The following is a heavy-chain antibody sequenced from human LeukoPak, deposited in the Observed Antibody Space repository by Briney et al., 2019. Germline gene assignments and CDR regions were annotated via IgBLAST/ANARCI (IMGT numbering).Heavy chain of an antibody. CDR1: GYRFTSYD. V-gene: IGHV1-8*01. CDR3: ALPRRQWLAGPAFDI. J-gene: IGHJ3*02. D-gene: IGHD6-19*01. Sequence: ASVKVSCKASGYRFTSYDINWVGQATGQGLEWGGWMKPKSGNTGNAQKVQGRVTMTRNTSISTAYMELSSLRSEDTAVYYCALPRRQWLAGPAFDIWGQGTMVTVSS. CDR2: MKPKSGNT.